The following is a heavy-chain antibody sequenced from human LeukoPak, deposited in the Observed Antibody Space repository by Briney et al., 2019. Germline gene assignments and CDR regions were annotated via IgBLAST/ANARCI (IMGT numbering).Heavy chain of an antibody. CDR2: ISGSGGST. CDR1: GFTFSSYA. Sequence: GGSLRLSCAASGFTFSSYAMSWVRQAPGKGLEWVSAISGSGGSTYYADSVKGRFTISRDNYKNTLYLQMNSLRAEDTAVYYCAKDRYYYGSGSYSPFDYWGQGTLVTVSS. CDR3: AKDRYYYGSGSYSPFDY. V-gene: IGHV3-23*01. J-gene: IGHJ4*02. D-gene: IGHD3-10*01.